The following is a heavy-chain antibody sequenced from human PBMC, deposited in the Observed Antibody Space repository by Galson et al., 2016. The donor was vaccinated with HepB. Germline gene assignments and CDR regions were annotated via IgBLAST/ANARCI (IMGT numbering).Heavy chain of an antibody. CDR1: GGSLSGSRSTYY. Sequence: SETLSLTCAVSGGSLSGSRSTYYWTWIRQAPGKGLEWIGDINHSGRTNYNPSLKSRVAISVDTSKNQFSLKLSSVTAADTAVYYCARHFRGPNVKLSGRFDPWGQGTLVTVSS. J-gene: IGHJ5*02. CDR2: INHSGRT. V-gene: IGHV4-39*01. D-gene: IGHD3-16*02. CDR3: ARHFRGPNVKLSGRFDP.